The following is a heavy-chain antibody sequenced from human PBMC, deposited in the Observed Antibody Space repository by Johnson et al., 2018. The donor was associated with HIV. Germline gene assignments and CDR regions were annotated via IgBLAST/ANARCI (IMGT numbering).Heavy chain of an antibody. CDR3: ARDRPGGRWADAFDI. D-gene: IGHD3-16*01. J-gene: IGHJ3*02. V-gene: IGHV3-30*04. CDR2: ISYDGSNK. Sequence: VQLVESGGGVVQPGRSLRLSCAASGFTFSSYAMHWVRQAPGKGLEWVAVISYDGSNKYYADSVKGRFTISRDNSKNTLYLQMHSLRAEDTAVYYCARDRPGGRWADAFDIWGQGTMVTVSS. CDR1: GFTFSSYA.